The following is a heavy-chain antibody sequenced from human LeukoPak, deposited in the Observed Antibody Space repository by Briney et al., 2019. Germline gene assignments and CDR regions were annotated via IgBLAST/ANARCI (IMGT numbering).Heavy chain of an antibody. J-gene: IGHJ6*02. Sequence: PSETLSLTCTVSGGSISSYYWSWIRQPPGKGLEWIGYIYYSGSTNYNPSLKSRVTISVDTSKNQFSLKLSSVTAADTAVYYCARVISSGYHPYGMDVWGQGTTVTVSS. D-gene: IGHD3-22*01. CDR1: GGSISSYY. CDR2: IYYSGST. CDR3: ARVISSGYHPYGMDV. V-gene: IGHV4-59*01.